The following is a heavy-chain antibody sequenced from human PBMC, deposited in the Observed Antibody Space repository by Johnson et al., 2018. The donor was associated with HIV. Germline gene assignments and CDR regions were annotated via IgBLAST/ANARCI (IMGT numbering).Heavy chain of an antibody. Sequence: QVQVVESGGGVVHPGRSLRLSCAASGFTFSSYVMQWVRQAPGKGLEWVAFISYDGPNKYYADSVKGRFTISRDNSKNTLYLQMNSLRAEDTALYYCAKYKDNWNYGAFDIWGQGTMVTVSS. CDR3: AKYKDNWNYGAFDI. CDR2: ISYDGPNK. D-gene: IGHD1-7*01. J-gene: IGHJ3*02. CDR1: GFTFSSYV. V-gene: IGHV3-30-3*02.